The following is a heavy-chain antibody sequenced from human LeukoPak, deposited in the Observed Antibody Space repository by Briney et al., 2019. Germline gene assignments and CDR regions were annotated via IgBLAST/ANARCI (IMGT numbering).Heavy chain of an antibody. CDR1: AFSDKSNY. V-gene: IGHV3-53*01. J-gene: IGHJ4*02. CDR3: ASRHCSGENCYAGPLDF. Sequence: GGSLRLSCLASAFSDKSNYMSWVRQAPGKGLEWVSVSYSGGSTYYEDSVKGRFTVSSDVSKNTLYLQMNNLRGEDTAVYYCASRHCSGENCYAGPLDFWGQGIQVTVSS. CDR2: SYSGGST. D-gene: IGHD2-8*02.